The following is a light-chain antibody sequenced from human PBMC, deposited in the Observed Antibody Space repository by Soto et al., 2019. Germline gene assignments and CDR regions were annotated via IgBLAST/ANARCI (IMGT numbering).Light chain of an antibody. CDR1: SSDVGGYNY. CDR3: SSYAGSNSVL. CDR2: EVT. Sequence: QSVLTQPPSASGSPGQSVTISCTGMSSDVGGYNYVSWYQQHPGKAPKLMIYEVTKRPSGVPDRFSGSKSGNTASLTVSGLQSEDEAYYYCSSYAGSNSVLFGGGTKVAVL. J-gene: IGLJ2*01. V-gene: IGLV2-8*01.